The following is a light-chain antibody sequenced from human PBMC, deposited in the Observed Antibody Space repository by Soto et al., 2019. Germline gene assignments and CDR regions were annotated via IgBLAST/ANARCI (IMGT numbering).Light chain of an antibody. CDR3: QQYNNWPSWT. CDR2: IAS. J-gene: IGKJ1*01. Sequence: EIVLTQSPASVSLSPGDRATLSCRASQSVDINLAWYQQKPGQAPRLLIYIASTRAAGIPARFSGSGSGTEFTLTISSLQSEDSAIYYCQQYNNWPSWTFGQGTKVDIK. CDR1: QSVDIN. V-gene: IGKV3-15*01.